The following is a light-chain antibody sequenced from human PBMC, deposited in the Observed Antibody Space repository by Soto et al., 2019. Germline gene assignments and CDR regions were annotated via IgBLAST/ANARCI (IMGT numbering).Light chain of an antibody. CDR1: SSDVGGYNY. CDR3: SSYAGSSNV. V-gene: IGLV2-8*01. J-gene: IGLJ1*01. Sequence: LTQPPSASGSPGQSVAISCTGTSSDVGGYNYVSWYQQHPGKAPKLMIYEVNKRPSGVPDRFSGSKSGNTASLTVSGLQAEDEADYYCSSYAGSSNVFGTGTKSPS. CDR2: EVN.